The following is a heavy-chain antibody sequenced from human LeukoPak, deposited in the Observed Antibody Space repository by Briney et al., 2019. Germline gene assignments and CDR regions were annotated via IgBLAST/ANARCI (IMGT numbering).Heavy chain of an antibody. CDR2: IRQDGSEK. CDR1: GFTFSSYA. CDR3: ARTGYSSSWYPFDY. Sequence: PGGSLRLSCAASGFTFSSYAMSWVRQAPGKGLEWVANIRQDGSEKYYVDSVKGRFTISRDHGKNSLYLQMNSLRAEDTAVYYCARTGYSSSWYPFDYWGQGTLVTVSS. J-gene: IGHJ4*02. D-gene: IGHD6-13*01. V-gene: IGHV3-7*01.